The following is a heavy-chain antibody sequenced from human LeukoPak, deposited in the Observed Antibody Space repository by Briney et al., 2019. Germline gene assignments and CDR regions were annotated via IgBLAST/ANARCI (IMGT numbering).Heavy chain of an antibody. CDR2: ISSDSRYI. Sequence: GGSLRLSCAASGFTFSGYSMNWVRQAPGQGLEWVSAISSDSRYIYYADSVKGRFTISRDNSKNTLYLQMNSLRAEDTAVYYCAKEGGYDIYYYMDVWGKGTTVTVSS. D-gene: IGHD5-12*01. CDR3: AKEGGYDIYYYMDV. CDR1: GFTFSGYS. V-gene: IGHV3-21*04. J-gene: IGHJ6*03.